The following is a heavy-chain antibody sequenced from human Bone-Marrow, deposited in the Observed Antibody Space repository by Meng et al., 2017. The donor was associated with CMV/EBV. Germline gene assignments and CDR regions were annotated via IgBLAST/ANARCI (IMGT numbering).Heavy chain of an antibody. D-gene: IGHD1-26*01. CDR3: ARVLGGATATGY. Sequence: GGSLRLSCAASGFTFSSYWMHWVRQAPGKGLVWVSRINSDGSSTNYADSVKGRFTISRDNSKNTLYLQMNSLRAEDTAVYYCARVLGGATATGYWGQGTLVTVSS. CDR2: INSDGSST. CDR1: GFTFSSYW. V-gene: IGHV3-74*01. J-gene: IGHJ4*02.